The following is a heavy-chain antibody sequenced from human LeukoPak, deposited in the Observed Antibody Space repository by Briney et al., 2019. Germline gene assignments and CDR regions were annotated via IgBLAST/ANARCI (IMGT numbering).Heavy chain of an antibody. D-gene: IGHD7-27*01. J-gene: IGHJ4*02. Sequence: PGGSLRLSCAASGFTFSSYWMHWVRQAPGKGLVWVSSISRGGVITYYADSVKGRFTISRDNSNNTLYLHMNSLRAEDTAVYYCVSRAGSPWGPFDDWGQGTLVTVSS. CDR1: GFTFSSYW. V-gene: IGHV3-23*01. CDR2: ISRGGVIT. CDR3: VSRAGSPWGPFDD.